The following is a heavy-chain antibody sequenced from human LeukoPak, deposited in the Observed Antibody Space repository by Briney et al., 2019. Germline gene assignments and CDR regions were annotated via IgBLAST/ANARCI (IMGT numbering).Heavy chain of an antibody. V-gene: IGHV6-1*01. CDR3: ARWLHQQADMDV. CDR1: GDSVSSNSAA. D-gene: IGHD5-24*01. J-gene: IGHJ6*02. Sequence: SQTLSLTCAISGDSVSSNSAAWNWIRQSPSRGLEWLGRTYYRSKWFNNYAISVKSRITIDPDTSKNRFSLQLNSVTPEDTAVYYCARWLHQQADMDVWGQGTTVTVSS. CDR2: TYYRSKWFN.